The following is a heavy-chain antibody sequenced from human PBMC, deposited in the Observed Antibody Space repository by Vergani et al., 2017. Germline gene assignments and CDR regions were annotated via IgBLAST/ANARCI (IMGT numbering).Heavy chain of an antibody. V-gene: IGHV4-4*07. D-gene: IGHD3-9*01. CDR1: GGSISSYY. CDR2: IYTSGST. J-gene: IGHJ6*03. CDR3: ARTSDDILTGSYYYYMDV. Sequence: QVQLQESGPGLVKPSETLSLTCTVSGGSISSYYWSWIRQPAGKGLEWIGRIYTSGSTNYNPSLKSRVPMSVDTSKNQFSLKLSSGTAADTAVYYCARTSDDILTGSYYYYMDVWGKGTTVTVSS.